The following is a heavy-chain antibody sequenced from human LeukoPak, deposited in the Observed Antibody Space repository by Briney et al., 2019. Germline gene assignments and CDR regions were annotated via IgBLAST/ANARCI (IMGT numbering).Heavy chain of an antibody. CDR2: INHSGST. J-gene: IGHJ4*02. V-gene: IGHV4-34*01. Sequence: PSETLSLTCAVYGGSFSGYYWSWIRQPPGKGLEWIGEINHSGSTNYNPSLKSRVTISVDTSKNQFSLKLSSVTAADTAVYYCALLGGIAARFDYWGQGTLVTVSS. CDR1: GGSFSGYY. CDR3: ALLGGIAARFDY. D-gene: IGHD6-6*01.